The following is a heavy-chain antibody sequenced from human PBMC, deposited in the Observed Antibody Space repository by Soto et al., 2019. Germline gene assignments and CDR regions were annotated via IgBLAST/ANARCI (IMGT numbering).Heavy chain of an antibody. CDR3: VRDGSNSWHFDT. D-gene: IGHD6-19*01. CDR2: TRQDGGQS. V-gene: IGHV3-7*01. J-gene: IGHJ4*02. Sequence: GGSLRLSCEASGFTLSSYWMSWIRQAPGKGLEWVANTRQDGGQSYLVDSVQGRFTISRDNAKNSVYLQMNSLRAEDTAVYYCVRDGSNSWHFDTWGQGTLVTVSS. CDR1: GFTLSSYW.